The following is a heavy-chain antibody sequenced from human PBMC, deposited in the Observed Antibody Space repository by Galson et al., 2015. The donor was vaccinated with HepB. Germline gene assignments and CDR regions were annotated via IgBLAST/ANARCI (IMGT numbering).Heavy chain of an antibody. D-gene: IGHD1-26*01. CDR1: GFSFSSYA. J-gene: IGHJ4*02. Sequence: SLRLSCAVSGFSFSSYAMSWVRQAPGKGLEWVAVIPYDGSNKYYADSVKGRFTISRDNSKNTVYLQMNSLRVEDMAVYYCAKDMEPFGVGATYFDYWGQGTLVTVSS. V-gene: IGHV3-30*18. CDR2: IPYDGSNK. CDR3: AKDMEPFGVGATYFDY.